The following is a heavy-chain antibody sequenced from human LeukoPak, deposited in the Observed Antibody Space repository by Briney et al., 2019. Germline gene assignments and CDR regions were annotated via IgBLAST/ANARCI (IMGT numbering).Heavy chain of an antibody. Sequence: SETLSLTCTVSGGSISSGDYYWSWIRQPPGKGLEWIGYIYYSGSTYYNPSLKSRVTISVDTSKNQFSLKLGSVTAADTAVYYCARALLWFGELSVTFDYWGQGTLVTVSS. J-gene: IGHJ4*02. D-gene: IGHD3-10*01. CDR1: GGSISSGDYY. V-gene: IGHV4-30-4*01. CDR3: ARALLWFGELSVTFDY. CDR2: IYYSGST.